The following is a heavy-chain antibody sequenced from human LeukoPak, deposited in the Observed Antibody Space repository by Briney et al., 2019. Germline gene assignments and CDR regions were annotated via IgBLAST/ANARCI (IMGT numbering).Heavy chain of an antibody. D-gene: IGHD3-22*01. V-gene: IGHV3-74*01. CDR1: GFTFSSYW. CDR3: ARAHYYYDSSGYGRDY. CDR2: INSDGSST. J-gene: IGHJ4*02. Sequence: GGSLRLSCAASGFTFSSYWMHWVRQVPGKGLVRVSRINSDGSSTSYADSVKGRFTISRDNAKNSLYLQMNSLRAEDTAVYYCARAHYYYDSSGYGRDYWGQGTLVTVSS.